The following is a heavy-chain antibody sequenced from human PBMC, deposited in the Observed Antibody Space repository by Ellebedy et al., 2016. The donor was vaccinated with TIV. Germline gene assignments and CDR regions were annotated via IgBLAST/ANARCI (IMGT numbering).Heavy chain of an antibody. CDR2: IYWDDDK. CDR1: GFSLSTSGVG. CDR3: AHKVTWRGIAVSLSYFDY. V-gene: IGHV2-5*02. J-gene: IGHJ4*02. Sequence: SGPTLVXPTQPLTLTCTFSGFSLSTSGVGVGWIRQPPGKALEWLALIYWDDDKRYSPSLKSRLTITKDTSKNQVVLTMTNMDPVDTATHYCAHKVTWRGIAVSLSYFDYWGQGTLVTVSS. D-gene: IGHD6-19*01.